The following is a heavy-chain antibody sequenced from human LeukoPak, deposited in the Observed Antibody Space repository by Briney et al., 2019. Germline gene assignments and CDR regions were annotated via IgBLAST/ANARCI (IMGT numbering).Heavy chain of an antibody. D-gene: IGHD5/OR15-5a*01. Sequence: GESLKISCAASGFTFSNAWMSWVRQAPGKGLEWVGRIKSKTDGGTTDYAAPVKGRFTISRDDSKNTLYLQMNSLKTEDTAVYYCTTDALYAGGAFDIWGQGTMVTVSS. J-gene: IGHJ3*02. CDR3: TTDALYAGGAFDI. CDR2: IKSKTDGGTT. V-gene: IGHV3-15*01. CDR1: GFTFSNAW.